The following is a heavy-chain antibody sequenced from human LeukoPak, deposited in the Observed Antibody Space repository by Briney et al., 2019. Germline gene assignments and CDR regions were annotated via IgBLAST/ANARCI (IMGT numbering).Heavy chain of an antibody. Sequence: SQTLSLTRTVSGGSISSGGYYWSWIRQHPGKGLEWIGYIYYSGSTYYNPSLKSRVTISVDTSKNQFSLKLSSVTAADTAVYYCARVIGDGDYMDVWGKGTTVTVSS. J-gene: IGHJ6*03. V-gene: IGHV4-31*03. D-gene: IGHD3-16*01. CDR3: ARVIGDGDYMDV. CDR1: GGSISSGGYY. CDR2: IYYSGST.